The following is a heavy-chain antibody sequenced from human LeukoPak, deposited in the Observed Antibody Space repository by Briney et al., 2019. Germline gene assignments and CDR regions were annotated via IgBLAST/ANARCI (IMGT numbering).Heavy chain of an antibody. CDR2: INWSGGST. D-gene: IGHD5-18*01. Sequence: RPGGSLRLSCAASGFTFDDYGLSRVRHAPGKGLEWVSGINWSGGSTGYADSVKGRFTISRDNAKNSLYLQMNSLRAEDTALYYCARALRRYSYDYPSPDYWGQGTLVTVSS. CDR1: GFTFDDYG. V-gene: IGHV3-20*04. CDR3: ARALRRYSYDYPSPDY. J-gene: IGHJ4*02.